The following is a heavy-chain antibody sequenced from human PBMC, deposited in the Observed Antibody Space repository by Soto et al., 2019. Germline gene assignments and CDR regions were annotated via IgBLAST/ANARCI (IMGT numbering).Heavy chain of an antibody. CDR1: GFTFSSYG. CDR2: IWYDGGNK. CDR3: ARAYSSSCNWEADFDY. Sequence: PGGSLRLSCAASGFTFSSYGMHWVRQAPGKGLEWVAVIWYDGGNKYYADSVKGRFTISRDNSKNTLYLQMNSLRAEDTAVYYCARAYSSSCNWEADFDYWGQGTLVTVSS. J-gene: IGHJ4*02. V-gene: IGHV3-33*01. D-gene: IGHD6-6*01.